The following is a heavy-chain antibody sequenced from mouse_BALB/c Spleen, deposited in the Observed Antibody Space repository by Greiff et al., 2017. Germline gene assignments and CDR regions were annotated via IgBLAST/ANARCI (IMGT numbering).Heavy chain of an antibody. D-gene: IGHD1-1*01. CDR2: ILPGSGST. CDR1: GYSFSSYW. J-gene: IGHJ4*01. Sequence: VQLQQSGAELMKPGASVKISCKATGYSFSSYWIEWVKQRPGHGLEWIGEILPGSGSTNYNEKFKGKATFTADTSSNTAYMQLSSLTSEDSAVYYCAAPYGSSYDYAMDYWGQGTSVTVSS. CDR3: AAPYGSSYDYAMDY. V-gene: IGHV1-9*01.